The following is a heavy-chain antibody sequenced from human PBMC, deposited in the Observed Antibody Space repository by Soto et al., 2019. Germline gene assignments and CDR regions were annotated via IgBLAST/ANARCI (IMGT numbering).Heavy chain of an antibody. Sequence: GGSLRLSCAASGFTFSSYGMHWVRQAPGKGLEWVAVIWYDGSNKYYADSVKGRFTISRDNSKNTLYLQMNSLRAEDTAVYYCARDSVSYYDFWSGYYWDYYYGMDVWGQGTTGTVSS. CDR1: GFTFSSYG. V-gene: IGHV3-33*01. CDR3: ARDSVSYYDFWSGYYWDYYYGMDV. CDR2: IWYDGSNK. D-gene: IGHD3-3*01. J-gene: IGHJ6*02.